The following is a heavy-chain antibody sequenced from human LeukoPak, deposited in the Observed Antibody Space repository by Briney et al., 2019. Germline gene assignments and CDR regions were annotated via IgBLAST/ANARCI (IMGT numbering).Heavy chain of an antibody. CDR1: GFSFRDYY. D-gene: IGHD1-1*01. CDR2: ISSTGSTT. CDR3: ARASNWNDPFLDI. Sequence: GGSLRLSCAASGFSFRDYYRTWIRQAPGKGLEWVSYISSTGSTTYYADSVKGRFTISRDNAKNSLSLQMNSLRAEDTAVYYCARASNWNDPFLDIWGQGTMVTVSS. J-gene: IGHJ3*02. V-gene: IGHV3-11*01.